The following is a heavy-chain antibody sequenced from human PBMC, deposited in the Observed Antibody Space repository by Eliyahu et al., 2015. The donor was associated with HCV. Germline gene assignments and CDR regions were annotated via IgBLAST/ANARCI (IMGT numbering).Heavy chain of an antibody. J-gene: IGHJ5*02. CDR1: GYIFTGHY. D-gene: IGHD3-3*01. V-gene: IGHV1-2*06. CDR2: INPNSGNT. CDR3: ARDPVASIYDFWSGWSNSRSYFDP. Sequence: QVQLVQSGAGVMRXGASXKXSCKASGYIFTGHYPXWVXQAPRQGLEXVGRINPNSGNTNYARKFQGRVTMTRDMSNNTAYLDLRSLRSDDTAVYYCARDPVASIYDFWSGWSNSRSYFDPWGQGTLVTVSS.